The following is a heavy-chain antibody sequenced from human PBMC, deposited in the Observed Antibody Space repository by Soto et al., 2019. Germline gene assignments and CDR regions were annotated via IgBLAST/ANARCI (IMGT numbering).Heavy chain of an antibody. D-gene: IGHD4-17*01. V-gene: IGHV4-30-2*01. Sequence: TLSLTCAFSGGSISSGGYSWSWIRQPPGKGLEWIGYIYHSGSTYYNPSLKSRVTISVDRSKNQFSLKLSSVTAADTAVYYCARGREDYGDYGLDYWGQGTLVTVSS. CDR1: GGSISSGGYS. CDR3: ARGREDYGDYGLDY. J-gene: IGHJ4*02. CDR2: IYHSGST.